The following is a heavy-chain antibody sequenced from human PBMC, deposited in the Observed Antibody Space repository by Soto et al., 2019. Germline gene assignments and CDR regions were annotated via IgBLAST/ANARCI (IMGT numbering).Heavy chain of an antibody. Sequence: SETLSLTCTVSGGSISSSSYYWGWIRQPPGKGLEWIGSIYYSGSTYYNPSLKSRVTISVDTSKNQFSLKLSSVTAADTAVYYCASPYYYDSSGYSPVWGQGTLVTVSS. V-gene: IGHV4-39*01. J-gene: IGHJ4*02. D-gene: IGHD3-22*01. CDR3: ASPYYYDSSGYSPV. CDR2: IYYSGST. CDR1: GGSISSSSYY.